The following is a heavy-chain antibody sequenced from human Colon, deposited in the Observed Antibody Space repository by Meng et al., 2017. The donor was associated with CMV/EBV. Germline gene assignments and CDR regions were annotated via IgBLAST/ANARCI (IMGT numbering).Heavy chain of an antibody. J-gene: IGHJ4*02. V-gene: IGHV1-2*02. D-gene: IGHD3-10*01. CDR1: GYTFPGYY. CDR2: INPNSGGT. CDR3: ARDLRVWFGEFKN. Sequence: VELVQLGAEVKKPGASVKVACKASGYTFPGYYMHWVRQAPGQGLEWMGWINPNSGGTNYAQKFQGRVTMTRDTSISTAYMELSRLRSDDTAVYYCARDLRVWFGEFKNWGQGTLVTVSS.